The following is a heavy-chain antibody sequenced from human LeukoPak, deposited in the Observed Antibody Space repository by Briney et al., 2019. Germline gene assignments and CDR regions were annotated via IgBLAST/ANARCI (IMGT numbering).Heavy chain of an antibody. CDR2: ISSSATYI. J-gene: IGHJ6*02. CDR1: GFTFSDYN. CDR3: ARILVVPAANYYYSYGMDV. D-gene: IGHD2-2*01. V-gene: IGHV3-21*06. Sequence: GGSLRLSCAASGFTFSDYNMNWVRQAPGKGLEWVSSISSSATYIYYADSVKGRFTISRDNAKTSLSLQMDSLRAEDTAVYYCARILVVPAANYYYSYGMDVWGQGTTVTVSS.